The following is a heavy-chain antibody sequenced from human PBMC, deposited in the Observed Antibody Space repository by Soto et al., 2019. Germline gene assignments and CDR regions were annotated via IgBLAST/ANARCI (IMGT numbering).Heavy chain of an antibody. CDR1: GYTFTSYA. Sequence: GASVKVSCKASGYTFTSYAMHWVRQAPGQRLEWMGWINAGNGNTKYSQKFQGRVTITRDTSASTAYMELSSLRSEDTAVYYCARDRRSLGYCSSTSCFITNIVEVPSYDYWGQGTLVTVSS. J-gene: IGHJ4*02. CDR2: INAGNGNT. V-gene: IGHV1-3*01. D-gene: IGHD2-2*01. CDR3: ARDRRSLGYCSSTSCFITNIVEVPSYDY.